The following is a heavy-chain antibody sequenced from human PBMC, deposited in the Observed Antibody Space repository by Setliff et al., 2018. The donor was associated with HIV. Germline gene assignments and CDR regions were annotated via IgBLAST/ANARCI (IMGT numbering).Heavy chain of an antibody. Sequence: SETLSLTCTVSGDSISTNSPYWAWIRQPPGKGLEWIGTIFYSGFTYYNPSLKSRVSIAVDTSKNQISLRLSSVTVADTAVYYCARGDGVYDSSGYFDYWGQGTLVTV. V-gene: IGHV4-39*01. CDR2: IFYSGFT. CDR1: GDSISTNSPY. J-gene: IGHJ4*02. D-gene: IGHD3-22*01. CDR3: ARGDGVYDSSGYFDY.